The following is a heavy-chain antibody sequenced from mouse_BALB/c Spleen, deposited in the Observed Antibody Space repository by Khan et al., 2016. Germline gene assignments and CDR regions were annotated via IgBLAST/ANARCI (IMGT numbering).Heavy chain of an antibody. CDR3: ARYDVDNYAMDY. Sequence: EVELVESGGGLVQPGGSRKLSCAASGFTFSSFGMNWVRQAPEKGLEWVAYISSGSSNIYYADTVKGRFTITRDNPANTPFLQLTSLRSEDTAMYYCARYDVDNYAMDYWGQGTSVTVSS. J-gene: IGHJ4*01. D-gene: IGHD2-12*01. CDR2: ISSGSSNI. CDR1: GFTFSSFG. V-gene: IGHV5-17*02.